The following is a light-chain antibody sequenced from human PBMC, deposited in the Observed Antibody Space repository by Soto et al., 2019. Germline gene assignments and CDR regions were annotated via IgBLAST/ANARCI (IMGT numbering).Light chain of an antibody. V-gene: IGKV3-15*01. J-gene: IGKJ4*01. CDR3: HQYYKWPLT. CDR1: KVAISN. CDR2: DTS. Sequence: ERGMRLTPNALSVAAWGRSIHACGARKVAISNLAWYQQKPGQAPRLLIYDTSTRATGIPARFSGSGSGTDFTLTISSLLSEDFAVYYCHQYYKWPLTFGGGTKVDI.